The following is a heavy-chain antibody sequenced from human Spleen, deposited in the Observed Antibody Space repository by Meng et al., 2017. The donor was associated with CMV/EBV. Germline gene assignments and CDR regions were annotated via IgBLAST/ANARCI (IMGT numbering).Heavy chain of an antibody. V-gene: IGHV1-18*01. J-gene: IGHJ4*02. CDR3: ARDNNWGPDY. CDR1: GYNFSRYG. D-gene: IGHD7-27*01. CDR2: IGASNGNT. Sequence: ASVKVSCKASGYNFSRYGIGWVRQAPGQGLEWMGQIGASNGNTHYAQQFQGRVTLTRDTSINTGYMELTRLTSDDTAVYYCARDNNWGPDYWGQGTLVTVSS.